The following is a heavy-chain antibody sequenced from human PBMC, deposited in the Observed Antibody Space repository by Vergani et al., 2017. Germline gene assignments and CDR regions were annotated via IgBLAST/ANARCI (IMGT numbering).Heavy chain of an antibody. J-gene: IGHJ3*02. D-gene: IGHD1-26*01. V-gene: IGHV3-23*01. CDR2: ISGGGGAT. CDR3: ARLQVGATPARAFDI. Sequence: EVQLLESGGGLVQPGGSLRLSCAASGFNFNYYAMSWVRQAPGTGLEWVSTISGGGGATYSADSVKGRFTISRDISKNTLYLQINSLRAEDTAVYYCARLQVGATPARAFDIGGQGTMVTVSS. CDR1: GFNFNYYA.